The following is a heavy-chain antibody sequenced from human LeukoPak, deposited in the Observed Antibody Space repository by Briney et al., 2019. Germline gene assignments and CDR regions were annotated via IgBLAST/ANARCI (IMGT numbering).Heavy chain of an antibody. D-gene: IGHD2-8*01. CDR2: ITSRGNSS. V-gene: IGHV3-23*01. CDR3: AKSMYASSARFDY. J-gene: IGHJ4*02. CDR1: GFTFSSFG. Sequence: GGSLRLSCAASGFTFSSFGMSWVRQAPGKGLEWVSTITSRGNSSYYADSVKGRFTISRNNPKKTLYLEMTSLRAEDTAVYYCAKSMYASSARFDYWGQGTLVTVSS.